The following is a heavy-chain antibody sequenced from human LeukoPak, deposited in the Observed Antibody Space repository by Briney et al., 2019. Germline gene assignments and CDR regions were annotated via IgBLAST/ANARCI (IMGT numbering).Heavy chain of an antibody. CDR3: ARGGLGYCSSTSCYKPTYYYYMDV. CDR1: GGSISSYY. V-gene: IGHV4-59*01. D-gene: IGHD2-2*02. Sequence: SENLSLTCTVSGGSISSYYWSWIRQPPGKGLEWIGYIYYSGSTNYNPSLKSRVTISVDTSKNQFSLKLSSVTAADTAVYYCARGGLGYCSSTSCYKPTYYYYMDVWGKGTTVTVSS. J-gene: IGHJ6*03. CDR2: IYYSGST.